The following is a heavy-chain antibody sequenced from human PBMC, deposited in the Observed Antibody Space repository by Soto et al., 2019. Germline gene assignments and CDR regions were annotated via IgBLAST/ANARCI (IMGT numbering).Heavy chain of an antibody. CDR3: VWTYCYDSSGYFLGFDT. D-gene: IGHD3-22*01. Sequence: SQTWRHTGTVSGGSLSRYYWLLIRRPPGKGLEWIASISYSGTTNGNSSLTSRVTIPLDTSKTQLSLQLNSVTAADPAVYFCVWTYCYDSSGYFLGFDTWGQGAMVT. V-gene: IGHV4-59*03. CDR1: GGSLSRYY. J-gene: IGHJ3*02. CDR2: ISYSGTT.